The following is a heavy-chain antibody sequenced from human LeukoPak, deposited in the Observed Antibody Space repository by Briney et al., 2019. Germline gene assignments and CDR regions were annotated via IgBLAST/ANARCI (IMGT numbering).Heavy chain of an antibody. CDR1: GYSISSGYY. CDR3: ARHSRDRGVDY. V-gene: IGHV4-38-2*02. D-gene: IGHD3-10*01. J-gene: IGHJ4*02. CDR2: IYHSGST. Sequence: RASETLSLTCTVSGYSISSGYYWGWIRQPPGKGLEWIGSIYHSGSTYYNPSLKSRVTISVDTSKNQFSLKLSSVTAADTAVYYCARHSRDRGVDYWGQGTLVTVSS.